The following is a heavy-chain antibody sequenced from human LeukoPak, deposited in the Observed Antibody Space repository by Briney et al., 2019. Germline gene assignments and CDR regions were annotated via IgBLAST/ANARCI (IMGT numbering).Heavy chain of an antibody. Sequence: PSETLSLTCTVSGGSISSYYWSWIRQPPGKGLECIGYIYYSGSTNYNPSLKSRVTISVDTSKNQFSLKLNSVTAADTAVYYCARGARISMVRGIFPRNWFDPWGQGTLVTVSS. J-gene: IGHJ5*02. V-gene: IGHV4-59*12. CDR2: IYYSGST. CDR1: GGSISSYY. D-gene: IGHD3-10*01. CDR3: ARGARISMVRGIFPRNWFDP.